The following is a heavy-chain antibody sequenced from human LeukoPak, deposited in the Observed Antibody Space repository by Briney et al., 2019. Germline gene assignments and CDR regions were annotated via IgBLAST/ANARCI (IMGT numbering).Heavy chain of an antibody. CDR1: GYSISSGYY. J-gene: IGHJ4*02. CDR2: IYHSGST. D-gene: IGHD2-2*01. CDR3: ARGLRVGYASAYYFDY. V-gene: IGHV4-38-2*02. Sequence: SETLSLTCTVSGYSISSGYYWGWHRQPPGKGLEWIGSIYHSGSTYYNPSLKSRVTISVDTSKNQFSLKLSSVTAADTAVYYCARGLRVGYASAYYFDYWGQGTLVTVSS.